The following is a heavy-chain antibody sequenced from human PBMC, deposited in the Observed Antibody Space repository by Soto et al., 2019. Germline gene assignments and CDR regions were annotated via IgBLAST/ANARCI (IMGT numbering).Heavy chain of an antibody. D-gene: IGHD3-3*01. CDR1: GGTFSSYA. CDR3: AKSIRWGKEDAFDI. CDR2: IIPIFGTA. Sequence: GASVNVSCKASGGTFSSYAISWVRQAPGQGLEWMGGIIPIFGTANYAQKFQGRVTITADESTSTAYMELSSLRSEDTAVYYCAKSIRWGKEDAFDIWGQGTMVTVSS. V-gene: IGHV1-69*13. J-gene: IGHJ3*02.